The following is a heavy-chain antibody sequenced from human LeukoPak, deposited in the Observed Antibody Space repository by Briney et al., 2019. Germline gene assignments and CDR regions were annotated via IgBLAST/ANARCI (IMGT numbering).Heavy chain of an antibody. V-gene: IGHV3-7*01. J-gene: IGHJ6*03. CDR2: IKQDGSEK. CDR1: GFTFSSYW. D-gene: IGHD6-13*01. Sequence: GGSLRLSCAASGFTFSSYWMSWVRQAPGRGLEWVANIKQDGSEKYYVDSVKGRFTITRDNAKNSLYLQMNSLRAEDTAVYYCARRQQDRAGYSSSWYYYYYYYIDVWGKGTTVTLFS. CDR3: ARRQQDRAGYSSSWYYYYYYYIDV.